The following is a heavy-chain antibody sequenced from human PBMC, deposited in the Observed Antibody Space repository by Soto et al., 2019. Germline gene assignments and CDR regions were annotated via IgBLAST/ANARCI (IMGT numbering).Heavy chain of an antibody. Sequence: QLQLQESGPGLVKPSETLSLACTVSGGSISSNSYYWDWIPQPAGKGLEWFGSMYYSGATYHNPSLQSRVTISVDTSKNQFSLHLSSVTAADTAVYYCARHAAYDSVWGKSDGSDYWGQGTLVTVSS. V-gene: IGHV4-39*01. CDR2: MYYSGAT. D-gene: IGHD3-16*01. J-gene: IGHJ4*02. CDR3: ARHAAYDSVWGKSDGSDY. CDR1: GGSISSNSYY.